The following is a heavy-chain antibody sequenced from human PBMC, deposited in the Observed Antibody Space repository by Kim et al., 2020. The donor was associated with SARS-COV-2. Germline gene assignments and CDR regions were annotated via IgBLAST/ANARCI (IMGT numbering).Heavy chain of an antibody. Sequence: SETLSLTCTVSGGSISSGGYYWSWIRQHPGKGLEWIGYIYYSGSTYYNPSLKSRVTISVDTSKNQFSLKLSSVTAADTAVYYCARVSCSSTSCYAASHFDYWGQGTLVTVSS. CDR2: IYYSGST. D-gene: IGHD2-2*01. CDR1: GGSISSGGYY. V-gene: IGHV4-31*03. J-gene: IGHJ4*02. CDR3: ARVSCSSTSCYAASHFDY.